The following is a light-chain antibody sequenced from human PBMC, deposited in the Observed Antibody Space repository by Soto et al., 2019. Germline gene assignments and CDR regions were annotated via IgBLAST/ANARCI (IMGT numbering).Light chain of an antibody. Sequence: QSALTQPPSASGSPGQSVTISCTGTSGDVGAYNFVSWYQQHPGKAPKLIIYEATKWPSGVSHRFSGSKSGSTASLTISGLQAEDEADYYCCAFAYSRVVFGGGTKLTVL. V-gene: IGLV2-8*01. CDR2: EAT. CDR1: SGDVGAYNF. CDR3: CAFAYSRVV. J-gene: IGLJ3*02.